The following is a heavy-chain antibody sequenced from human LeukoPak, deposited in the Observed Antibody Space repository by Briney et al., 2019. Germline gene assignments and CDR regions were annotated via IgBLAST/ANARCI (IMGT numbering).Heavy chain of an antibody. D-gene: IGHD6-6*01. J-gene: IGHJ4*02. Sequence: GGSLRLSCAASGFTFSSYYIHWVRQAPGKGLVWVSRINTDGSSTAYADSVKGRFTISRDNAENTLYLQMNSLRAEGTAVYFCARVGGSSDFDYWGQGTLVTVSS. CDR1: GFTFSSYY. CDR3: ARVGGSSDFDY. CDR2: INTDGSST. V-gene: IGHV3-74*01.